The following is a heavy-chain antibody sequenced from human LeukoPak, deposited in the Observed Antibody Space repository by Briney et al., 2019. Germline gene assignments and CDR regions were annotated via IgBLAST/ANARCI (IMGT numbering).Heavy chain of an antibody. Sequence: GASVKVSCKASGYTFTSYGISWVRQAPGQGLEWMGWFSAYNGNTNYAQKLQGRVTMTTDTSTSTAYMELRSLRSDDTAVYYCARTPDQRGYQPFGSYWGQGTLVTVSS. J-gene: IGHJ4*02. CDR2: FSAYNGNT. V-gene: IGHV1-18*01. CDR1: GYTFTSYG. CDR3: ARTPDQRGYQPFGSY. D-gene: IGHD5-12*01.